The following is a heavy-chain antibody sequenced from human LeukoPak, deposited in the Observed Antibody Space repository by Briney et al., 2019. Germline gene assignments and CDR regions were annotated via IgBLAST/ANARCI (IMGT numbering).Heavy chain of an antibody. V-gene: IGHV3-23*01. CDR2: ITTSDGNT. D-gene: IGHD7-27*01. CDR3: AKDGGLWVSAHWGDS. CDR1: GFTFSTYA. J-gene: IGHJ4*02. Sequence: GGSLRLSCAASGFTFSTYAMSWVRQAPGKGLEWVSTITTSDGNTYYADSVKGRFTVSRDNSKNTLFLQMNSLRAEDTAVYYCAKDGGLWVSAHWGDSWGRGTLVTVSS.